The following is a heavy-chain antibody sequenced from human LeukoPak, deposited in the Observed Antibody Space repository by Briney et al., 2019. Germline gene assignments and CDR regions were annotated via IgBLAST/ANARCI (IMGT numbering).Heavy chain of an antibody. V-gene: IGHV1-8*03. D-gene: IGHD5-12*01. CDR2: MNPNSGST. CDR1: GYTFTSYD. Sequence: ASVKVSCKASGYTFTSYDINWVRQATGQGLEWMGWMNPNSGSTGYAQEFQGRVTITRNTSISTAYMELSGLRSEDTPVYYCARGRSTGYPYYFEYWGQGTLVTVSS. CDR3: ARGRSTGYPYYFEY. J-gene: IGHJ4*02.